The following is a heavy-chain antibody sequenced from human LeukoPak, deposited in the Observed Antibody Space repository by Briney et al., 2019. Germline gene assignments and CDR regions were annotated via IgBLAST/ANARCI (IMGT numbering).Heavy chain of an antibody. V-gene: IGHV4-30-4*08. Sequence: SETLFLTCTVSGGSISSGDYYWSWIRQSPGKGLVWIGYIYYSGSTYYNPSLKSRVTISVDTSKNQFSLKLSSVTAADTAVYYCARVPRSSAYWGEYYFDHWGQGTLVTVSS. J-gene: IGHJ4*02. CDR3: ARVPRSSAYWGEYYFDH. CDR1: GGSISSGDYY. D-gene: IGHD3-22*01. CDR2: IYYSGST.